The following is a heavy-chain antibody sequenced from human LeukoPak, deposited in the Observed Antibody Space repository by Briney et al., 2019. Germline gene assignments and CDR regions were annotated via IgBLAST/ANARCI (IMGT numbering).Heavy chain of an antibody. CDR2: IYYSGST. CDR1: GSSISSGGNY. V-gene: IGHV4-31*03. D-gene: IGHD6-13*01. Sequence: SETLSLTCTVSGSSISSGGNYWNWIRQNQGKGLEWIGYIYYSGSTYYNPSLKSRVTISADTSKNQFSLKLSSVTAADTAVYYCARNWHNSSWHPFDYWGQGTLVTVSS. J-gene: IGHJ4*02. CDR3: ARNWHNSSWHPFDY.